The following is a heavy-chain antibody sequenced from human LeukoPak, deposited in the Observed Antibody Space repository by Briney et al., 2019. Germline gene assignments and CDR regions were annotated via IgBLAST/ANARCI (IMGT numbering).Heavy chain of an antibody. CDR1: GGSISSDNYS. D-gene: IGHD6-13*01. Sequence: SETLSLTCTVSGGSISSDNYSWSWIRQPAGKGLEWIGRVYTSGSTNYNPSLKSRVTISVDTSKKQFSLKLSSVTAADTAVYYCARGSNKGIAAASSFDYWGQGTLVTVSS. CDR3: ARGSNKGIAAASSFDY. CDR2: VYTSGST. J-gene: IGHJ4*02. V-gene: IGHV4-61*02.